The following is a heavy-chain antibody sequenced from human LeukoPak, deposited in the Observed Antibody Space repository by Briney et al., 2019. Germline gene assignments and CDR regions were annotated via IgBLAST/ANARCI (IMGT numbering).Heavy chain of an antibody. J-gene: IGHJ5*02. CDR1: GASISSGTYS. Sequence: SQTLSLTCTVSGASISSGTYSWSWIRQPPGEGLEWIGYIYHTGSTYYNPSLKGRVTISVDRSKNQFSLNLNFVTAADTALYYCARGDGSGSGRWFDPWGQGTLVTVSS. CDR2: IYHTGST. D-gene: IGHD3-10*01. V-gene: IGHV4-30-2*01. CDR3: ARGDGSGSGRWFDP.